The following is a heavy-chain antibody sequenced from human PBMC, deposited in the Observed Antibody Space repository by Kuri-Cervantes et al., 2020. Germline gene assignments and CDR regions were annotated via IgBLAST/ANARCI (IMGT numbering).Heavy chain of an antibody. Sequence: SETLSLTCTVSGGSISSYYWSWIRQPPGKGLEWIGYIYYSGSTNYNPSLKSRVTISVDTSKNQFSLRLSSVTAADATVYYCARTAVSPALVDNWFDPWGPGTLVTVSS. V-gene: IGHV4-59*08. CDR3: ARTAVSPALVDNWFDP. CDR1: GGSISSYY. J-gene: IGHJ5*02. CDR2: IYYSGST. D-gene: IGHD6-19*01.